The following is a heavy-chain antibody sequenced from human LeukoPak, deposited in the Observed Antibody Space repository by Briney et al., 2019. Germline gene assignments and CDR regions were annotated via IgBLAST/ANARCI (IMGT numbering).Heavy chain of an antibody. CDR1: GYTFTSYD. CDR2: MNPNSGDT. J-gene: IGHJ3*02. Sequence: WASVKVSCKASGYTFTSYDISWVRQATGQGLEWVGWMNPNSGDTGFAQKFQGRVTMTRDTSITTAYMELSSLRSEDTAVYYCAKNTMVRGVKCAFDIWGQGTMVTVSS. V-gene: IGHV1-8*01. D-gene: IGHD3-10*01. CDR3: AKNTMVRGVKCAFDI.